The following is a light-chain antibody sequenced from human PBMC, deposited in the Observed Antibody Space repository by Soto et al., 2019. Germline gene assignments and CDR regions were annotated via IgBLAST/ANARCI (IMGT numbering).Light chain of an antibody. CDR2: AAS. J-gene: IGKJ5*01. Sequence: IPLTQSPSFLSSSVGDRVTITCRASQGISTYLAWYQQKPGKAPKLLIYAASTLQSGVPLSFSGSGSGTSFTLTISSLQPEDFATYYCQQLLSYPITFGQGTRLEIK. V-gene: IGKV1-9*01. CDR3: QQLLSYPIT. CDR1: QGISTY.